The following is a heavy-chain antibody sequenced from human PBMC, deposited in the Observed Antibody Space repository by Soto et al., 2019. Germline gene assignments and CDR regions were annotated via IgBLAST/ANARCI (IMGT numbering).Heavy chain of an antibody. Sequence: EVQLLESGGGLVQPGGSLRLSCVASGFSFSGYAMSWVRQAPGKGLVWVSSITGTGVSIYYADSVRGRFTISRDNSKNTLYLQMRSRRAEDAARYYCAKDSIPYSSSYDLDHWGRGALVTVSS. V-gene: IGHV3-23*01. CDR3: AKDSIPYSSSYDLDH. D-gene: IGHD6-6*01. CDR1: GFSFSGYA. CDR2: ITGTGVSI. J-gene: IGHJ4*02.